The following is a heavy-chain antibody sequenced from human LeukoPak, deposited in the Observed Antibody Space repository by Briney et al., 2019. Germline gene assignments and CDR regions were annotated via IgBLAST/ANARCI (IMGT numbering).Heavy chain of an antibody. CDR2: INPNSGDT. CDR1: GYTFSGSY. J-gene: IGHJ6*03. D-gene: IGHD2-8*01. Sequence: ASVKVSCKASGYTFSGSYIHWVRQTPGQGLEWMGRINPNSGDTNYAQKFQGRVTMTRDTSISTAYMELSSLTSDDTAVYFCARSAEHCNNGVCFTDYYMDVWGKGTTVTVSS. CDR3: ARSAEHCNNGVCFTDYYMDV. V-gene: IGHV1-2*06.